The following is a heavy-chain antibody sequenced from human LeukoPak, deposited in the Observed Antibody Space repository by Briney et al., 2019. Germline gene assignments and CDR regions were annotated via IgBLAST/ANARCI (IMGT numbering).Heavy chain of an antibody. D-gene: IGHD2-15*01. V-gene: IGHV3-15*04. CDR1: GFTFNYAW. J-gene: IGHJ1*01. CDR2: TVSEIDGGTT. CDR3: AHGSAQYYEY. Sequence: PGGSLRLSCAASGFTFNYAWMSWVRQVPGKGLEWVGQTVSEIDGGTTDFAAPVKGRFSISRDDSKNSLYLQMNSLTSEDTAVYYCAHGSAQYYEYWGQGTLVTVSS.